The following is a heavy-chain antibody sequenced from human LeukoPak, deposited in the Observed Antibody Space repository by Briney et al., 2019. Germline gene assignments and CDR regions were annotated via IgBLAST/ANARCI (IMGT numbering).Heavy chain of an antibody. D-gene: IGHD7-27*01. Sequence: GRALSLSCAASGFTFSNYGMHWVRQAPGKGLEWVALIWYDGNNKYYVDSVKGRFTVSRDNSKNTLYLQMNGLRAEDTAVYYCARDLAAGEHFYFDLWGRGALVTVSS. CDR3: ARDLAAGEHFYFDL. J-gene: IGHJ2*01. CDR1: GFTFSNYG. CDR2: IWYDGNNK. V-gene: IGHV3-33*01.